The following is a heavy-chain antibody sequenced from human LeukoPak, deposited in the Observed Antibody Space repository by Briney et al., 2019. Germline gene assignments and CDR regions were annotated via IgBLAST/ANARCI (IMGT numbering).Heavy chain of an antibody. V-gene: IGHV3-74*03. Sequence: GGSLRLSCAASGFTFSSYSVNWVRQAPGKGLVWVSRINTDGGSTTYADSVKGRFTISRDNAKNTLYLQMNSLRAEDTAVYYCTRSSGWYSDWGQGTLVTVSS. D-gene: IGHD6-19*01. J-gene: IGHJ1*01. CDR3: TRSSGWYSD. CDR1: GFTFSSYS. CDR2: INTDGGST.